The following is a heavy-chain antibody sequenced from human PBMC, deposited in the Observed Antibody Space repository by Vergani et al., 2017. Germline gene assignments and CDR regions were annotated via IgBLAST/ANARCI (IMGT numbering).Heavy chain of an antibody. CDR3: ATWIQLWSYFDY. D-gene: IGHD5-18*01. J-gene: IGHJ4*02. CDR2: TYYSGST. CDR1: GGSISSGGYY. Sequence: QVQLQESGPGLVKPSQTLSLTCPVSGGSISSGGYYWSWIRQHPGKGLEWIGYTYYSGSTYYNPSLKSRVTISVDTSKNQFSLKLSSVTAADTSVYYCATWIQLWSYFDYWGQGTLVTVSS. V-gene: IGHV4-31*03.